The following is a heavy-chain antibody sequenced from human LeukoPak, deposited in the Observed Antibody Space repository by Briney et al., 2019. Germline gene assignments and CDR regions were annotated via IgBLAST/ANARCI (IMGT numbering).Heavy chain of an antibody. CDR3: TRGSGFETSDY. J-gene: IGHJ4*02. V-gene: IGHV3-53*01. D-gene: IGHD5-12*01. CDR1: GFTVSSID. CDR2: IYGGGNT. Sequence: GGSLRLSCAASGFTVSSIDMSWVRQAPGKGLEWISVIYGGGNTRYYADSVKGRFTVSRDNAKNTFHLQMQSLKVEDTAIYYCTRGSGFETSDYWGQGTLVTVSS.